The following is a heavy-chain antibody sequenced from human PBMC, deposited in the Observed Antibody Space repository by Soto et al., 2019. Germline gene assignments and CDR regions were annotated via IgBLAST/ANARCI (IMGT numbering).Heavy chain of an antibody. Sequence: SETLSLTCTVSGGSISSYYWSWIRQPPGKGLEWIGYIYYSGSTNYNPSLKSRVTISVDTSKNQFSLKLSSVTAADTAVYYCARVYGSGSSFTFDYWGQGNLVTVSS. V-gene: IGHV4-59*01. J-gene: IGHJ4*02. CDR1: GGSISSYY. CDR3: ARVYGSGSSFTFDY. D-gene: IGHD3-10*01. CDR2: IYYSGST.